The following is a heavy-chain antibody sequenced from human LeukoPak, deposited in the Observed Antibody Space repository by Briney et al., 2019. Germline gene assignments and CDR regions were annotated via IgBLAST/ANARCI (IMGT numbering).Heavy chain of an antibody. Sequence: SETLSLTCAVYGGSFSGYYWSWIRQPPGKGLEWIGEINHSGSTNYNPSLKSRVTISVDTSKDQFSLKLSSATAADTAVYYCARGYYYDSSGYFDYWGQGTLVTVSS. CDR1: GGSFSGYY. J-gene: IGHJ4*02. V-gene: IGHV4-34*01. CDR3: ARGYYYDSSGYFDY. CDR2: INHSGST. D-gene: IGHD3-22*01.